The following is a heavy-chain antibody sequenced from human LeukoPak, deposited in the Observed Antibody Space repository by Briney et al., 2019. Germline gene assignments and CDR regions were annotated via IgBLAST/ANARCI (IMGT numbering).Heavy chain of an antibody. Sequence: GGSLRLSCSASGFTLSNFWIHWVRQAPGKGLVWVSRINTDGSSTNYADSVKGRFAVSRDNAKNTLYLQMNSLRVEDTAVYYCARVIGWDEPFDLWGQGTMVTVSS. CDR3: ARVIGWDEPFDL. V-gene: IGHV3-74*01. J-gene: IGHJ3*01. CDR2: INTDGSST. D-gene: IGHD1-26*01. CDR1: GFTLSNFW.